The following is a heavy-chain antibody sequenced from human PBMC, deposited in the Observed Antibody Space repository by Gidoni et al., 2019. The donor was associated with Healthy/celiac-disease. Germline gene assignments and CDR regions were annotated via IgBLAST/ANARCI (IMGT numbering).Heavy chain of an antibody. Sequence: EVQLVESGGGLVQPGGSLRLSCAASGFTFSDHYIDWVRQAPGKGLEWVGRTRNKANSYTTEYAASVKGRFTISRDDSKTSLYLQMNSLKTEDTAVYYCARVSYYYMDVWGKGTTVTVSS. CDR1: GFTFSDHY. CDR2: TRNKANSYTT. J-gene: IGHJ6*03. CDR3: ARVSYYYMDV. V-gene: IGHV3-72*01.